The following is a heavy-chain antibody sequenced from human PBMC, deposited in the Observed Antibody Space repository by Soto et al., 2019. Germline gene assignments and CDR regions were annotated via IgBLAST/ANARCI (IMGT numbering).Heavy chain of an antibody. J-gene: IGHJ5*02. CDR1: GYTFTSYY. CDR2: INPSGGNT. D-gene: IGHD2-21*02. CDR3: ARDPAYCGGDCYSGWFDP. V-gene: IGHV1-46*01. Sequence: ASVKVSCKASGYTFTSYYMHWVRQAPGQGLEWMGIINPSGGNTSYAQKFQGRVTMTRDTSTSTVYMELSSLRSEDTAVYYCARDPAYCGGDCYSGWFDPWGQGTLVTVSS.